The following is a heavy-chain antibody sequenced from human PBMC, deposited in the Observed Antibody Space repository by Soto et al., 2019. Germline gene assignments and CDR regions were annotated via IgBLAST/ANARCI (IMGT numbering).Heavy chain of an antibody. CDR2: LWAGGNIR. CDR1: GFSFSSHG. D-gene: IGHD6-13*01. CDR3: SRDAQQLANYGMDV. V-gene: IGHV3-33*01. Sequence: QVQLVESGGNVIQRGGSLRLSCAASGFSFSSHGMHWVRHAPGKGLEWVAHLWAGGNIRYYAYSVNGRFTISSDHSKNTLYLQMSRLGAEDTAVYYCSRDAQQLANYGMDVWGQGTTVTVSS. J-gene: IGHJ6*02.